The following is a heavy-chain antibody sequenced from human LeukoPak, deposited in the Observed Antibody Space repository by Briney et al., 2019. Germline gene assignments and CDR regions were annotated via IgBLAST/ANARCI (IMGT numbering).Heavy chain of an antibody. J-gene: IGHJ4*02. Sequence: SETLSLTCTVSGVSITNYYWSWIRQPPGKGLEWIGYINYSGSTKYNPSLNSRVTISTDTSKNQSSLEVSSVTAADTAVYYCARYSNDFDYWGQGALVTVSS. CDR3: ARYSNDFDY. CDR1: GVSITNYY. D-gene: IGHD1-26*01. CDR2: INYSGST. V-gene: IGHV4-59*08.